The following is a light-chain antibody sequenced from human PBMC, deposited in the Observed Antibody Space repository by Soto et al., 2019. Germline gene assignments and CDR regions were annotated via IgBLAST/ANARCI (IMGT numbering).Light chain of an antibody. V-gene: IGKV1-27*01. CDR3: QKHDNAPLT. CDR1: QGISNH. CDR2: AAS. Sequence: DIQITQSPSSPSSYVRDRVTLTCRASQGISNHLAWYQQKPGKLPKLLIYAASILQSGVPSRFSGSGSGTDFTLTISSLQPEDVATYYCQKHDNAPLTFGGGTKVDIK. J-gene: IGKJ4*01.